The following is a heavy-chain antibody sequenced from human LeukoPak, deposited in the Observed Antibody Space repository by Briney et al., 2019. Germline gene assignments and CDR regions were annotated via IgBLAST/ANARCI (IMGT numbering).Heavy chain of an antibody. CDR2: ISSSSSYI. CDR1: GFTFSSYS. V-gene: IGHV3-21*04. J-gene: IGHJ4*02. Sequence: NSGGSLRLSCAASGFTFSSYSMNWVRQAPGKGLEWVSSISSSSSYIYYADSVKGRFTISRDNSKNTLYLQMNSLRAEDTAVYYCANPRALDYWGQGTLVTVSS. CDR3: ANPRALDY.